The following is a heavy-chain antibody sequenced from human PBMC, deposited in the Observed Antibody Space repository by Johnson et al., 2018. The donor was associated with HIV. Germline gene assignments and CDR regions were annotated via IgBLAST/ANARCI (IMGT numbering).Heavy chain of an antibody. CDR3: ASVRDSSGWPSYACEI. V-gene: IGHV3-11*01. CDR1: GFTFTDYY. CDR2: ISTSGGGI. Sequence: QVQLVESGGSLVKPGGSMRLSCAASGFTFTDYYMTWIRQAPGKGLEWVSHISTSGGGIYYADSVKGRFTISRDNARNSLYLQMNSLRAEDTAVYECASVRDSSGWPSYACEIWGQGTVVIVSS. D-gene: IGHD6-19*01. J-gene: IGHJ3*02.